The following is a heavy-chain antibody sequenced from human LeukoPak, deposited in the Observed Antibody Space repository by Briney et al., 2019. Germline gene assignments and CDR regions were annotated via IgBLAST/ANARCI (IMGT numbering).Heavy chain of an antibody. D-gene: IGHD6-13*01. Sequence: SETLSLTCTVSGDSISSGGYYWSWIRQHPGKGLEWIGYIYYSGSTYYNPSLKSRVTISIDASKNRFSLKLTSVTAADTAVYYCARVAGYSSPFAYWGQGTLVTVSS. V-gene: IGHV4-31*03. CDR1: GDSISSGGYY. J-gene: IGHJ4*02. CDR2: IYYSGST. CDR3: ARVAGYSSPFAY.